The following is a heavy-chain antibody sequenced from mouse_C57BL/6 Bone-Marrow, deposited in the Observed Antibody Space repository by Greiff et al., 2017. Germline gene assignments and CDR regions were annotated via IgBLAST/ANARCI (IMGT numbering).Heavy chain of an antibody. CDR1: GFTFSSYA. Sequence: DVQLVESGGGLVKPGGSLKLSCAASGFTFSSYAMSWVRQTPEKRLEWVATISDGGSYTYYPDNVKGRFTISRDNAENNLYLQMSHLKSEDTAMYYCAREGDWDYFDYWGQGTTLTVSS. CDR3: AREGDWDYFDY. D-gene: IGHD4-1*01. V-gene: IGHV5-4*01. J-gene: IGHJ2*01. CDR2: ISDGGSYT.